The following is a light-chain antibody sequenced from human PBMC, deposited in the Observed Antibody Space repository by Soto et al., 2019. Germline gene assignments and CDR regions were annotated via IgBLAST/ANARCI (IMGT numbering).Light chain of an antibody. J-gene: IGKJ4*01. CDR2: GAS. CDR1: QSVHSN. CDR3: HPYTDWPWVT. Sequence: EIVMTQSPDTLSLSPGETATLSCRASQSVHSNLAWFQQHPGQAPRLLIYGASSMATGIPVRFSGSGSGTEFTLTISSLQTEDFAVYYCHPYTDWPWVTFGVGTKVGIK. V-gene: IGKV3-15*01.